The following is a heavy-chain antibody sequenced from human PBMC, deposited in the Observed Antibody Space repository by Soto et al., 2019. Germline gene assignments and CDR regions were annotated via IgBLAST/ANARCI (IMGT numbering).Heavy chain of an antibody. CDR3: AKDQAAAGYSSSWPTRFDP. V-gene: IGHV3-30*18. CDR2: ISYDGSNK. D-gene: IGHD6-13*01. J-gene: IGHJ5*02. CDR1: GFTFSSYG. Sequence: PGGSLRLSCAASGFTFSSYGMHWVRQAPGKGLEWVAVISYDGSNKYYADSVKGRFTISRDNSKNTLYLQMNSLRAEDTAVYYCAKDQAAAGYSSSWPTRFDPWGQGTLVTVSS.